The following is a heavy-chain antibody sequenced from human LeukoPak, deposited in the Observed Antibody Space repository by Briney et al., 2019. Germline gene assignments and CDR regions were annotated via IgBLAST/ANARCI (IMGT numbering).Heavy chain of an antibody. V-gene: IGHV4-39*07. D-gene: IGHD3-22*01. CDR2: IFYSGST. J-gene: IGHJ4*02. CDR3: ARGRSSGYYTEFDY. CDR1: GGSISTSNYY. Sequence: PSETLSLTCTVSGGSISTSNYYWGWIRQPPGKGLEWIGNIFYSGSTYYSPSLKSRVTISVDMSKNQFSLKLSSVTAADTAVYYCARGRSSGYYTEFDYWGQGTLVTVSS.